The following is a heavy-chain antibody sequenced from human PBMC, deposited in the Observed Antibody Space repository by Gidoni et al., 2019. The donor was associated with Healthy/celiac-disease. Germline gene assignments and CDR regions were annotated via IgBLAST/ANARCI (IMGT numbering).Heavy chain of an antibody. CDR2: IYYSGST. J-gene: IGHJ6*02. Sequence: QVQLQESGPGLVKPSETLSLTCTVPGGSISSYYWSWIRQPPGKGLEWIGYIYYSGSTNYNPSLKSRVTISVDTSKNQFSLKLSSVTAADTAVYYCARATPVGMDVWGQGTTVTVSS. V-gene: IGHV4-59*01. CDR3: ARATPVGMDV. CDR1: GGSISSYY.